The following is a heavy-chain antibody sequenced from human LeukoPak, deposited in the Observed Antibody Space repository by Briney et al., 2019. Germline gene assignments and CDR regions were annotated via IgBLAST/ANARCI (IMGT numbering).Heavy chain of an antibody. J-gene: IGHJ4*02. CDR1: GGSISGQY. CDR3: ARVSFHYHSGNYGWYFDS. D-gene: IGHD3-10*01. V-gene: IGHV4-59*11. Sequence: SETLSLTCTVSGGSISGQYWSLIRQPPGKGLEWIGYIYYTEITKYNPSLKSRVTISVDTSKNQFSLRLTSVTAADTAVYYCARVSFHYHSGNYGWYFDSWGQGTLVTVSS. CDR2: IYYTEIT.